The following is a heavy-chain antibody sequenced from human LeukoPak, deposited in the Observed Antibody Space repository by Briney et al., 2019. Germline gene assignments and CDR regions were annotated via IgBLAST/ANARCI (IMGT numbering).Heavy chain of an antibody. CDR3: AKPQYDSSWYYFDY. CDR2: ISGNGVST. V-gene: IGHV3-23*01. J-gene: IGHJ4*02. Sequence: GGSLRLSCAASGFTFSSYAMSWVRQAPGKGLEWVSTISGNGVSTYYANSVKGRFTISRDNSKNTLWLQMNSLRAEDTALYYCAKPQYDSSWYYFDYWGQGTLVTVSS. CDR1: GFTFSSYA. D-gene: IGHD6-13*01.